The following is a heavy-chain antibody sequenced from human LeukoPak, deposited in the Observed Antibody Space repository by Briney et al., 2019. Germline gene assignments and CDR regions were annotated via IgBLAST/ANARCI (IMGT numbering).Heavy chain of an antibody. CDR2: IQQDGSEK. Sequence: GGSLRLSCAASGFTFSSYWMTWVRQAPGKGLEWVANIQQDGSEKYYVDSVKGRFTISRDNAKNSLYLQMNSLRAEDKAVYYCAKGPYDYGDYHGYYYYYMDVWGEGTTLTISS. V-gene: IGHV3-7*03. J-gene: IGHJ6*03. CDR1: GFTFSSYW. D-gene: IGHD4-17*01. CDR3: AKGPYDYGDYHGYYYYYMDV.